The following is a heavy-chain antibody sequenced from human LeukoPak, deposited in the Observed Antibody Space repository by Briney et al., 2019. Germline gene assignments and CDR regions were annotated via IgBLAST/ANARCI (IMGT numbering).Heavy chain of an antibody. D-gene: IGHD1-14*01. V-gene: IGHV1-8*01. Sequence: ASVKVSCKASGYTFTSYVINWVRQATGQGLEWMGWMNPNTGNTVYAQKFQGRVTMTRNTSISTAYMELSSLRSEDTAVYYCARDRTLFDYWGQGTLVTVSS. CDR3: ARDRTLFDY. J-gene: IGHJ4*02. CDR1: GYTFTSYV. CDR2: MNPNTGNT.